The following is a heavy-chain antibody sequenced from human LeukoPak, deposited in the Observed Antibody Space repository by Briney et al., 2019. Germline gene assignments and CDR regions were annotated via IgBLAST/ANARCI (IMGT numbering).Heavy chain of an antibody. J-gene: IGHJ6*03. CDR1: GYTFTSYY. V-gene: IGHV1-46*01. CDR2: INPSGGST. Sequence: ASVKVSCKASGYTFTSYYMHWVRQAPGQGLEWMGIINPSGGSTSYAQKFQGRVTMTRDTSTSTVYMELSSLRSEDTAVYYCARGGMTTVVTPAYYYYMDVWGKGTTVTVSS. CDR3: ARGGMTTVVTPAYYYYMDV. D-gene: IGHD4-23*01.